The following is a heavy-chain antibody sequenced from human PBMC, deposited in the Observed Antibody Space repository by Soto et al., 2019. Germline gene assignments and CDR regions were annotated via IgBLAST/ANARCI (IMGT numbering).Heavy chain of an antibody. CDR2: INAGNGDT. CDR3: ASEIDAKTATSLDY. Sequence: GASVKVSCKAYGYAFSNCAMHWVRQAPGQGLEWMGWINAGNGDTKYSQKFQDRVTITRDTSASTAYMELSSLRFEDTAVYYCASEIDAKTATSLDYWGQGTLVTVSS. CDR1: GYAFSNCA. D-gene: IGHD4-17*01. J-gene: IGHJ4*02. V-gene: IGHV1-3*01.